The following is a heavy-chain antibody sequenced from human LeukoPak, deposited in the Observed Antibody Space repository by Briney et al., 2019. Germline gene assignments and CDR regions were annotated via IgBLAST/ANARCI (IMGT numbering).Heavy chain of an antibody. V-gene: IGHV4-4*07. CDR1: GCSISSYY. Sequence: SETLSLTCTVSGCSISSYYWSWIRQPAGKGLEWIGRIYTSGSTNYNPSLKSRVTISVDKSKNQFSLKLNSVTAADTAVYYCARRGSGWSFDYWGQGTLVTVSS. J-gene: IGHJ4*02. D-gene: IGHD6-19*01. CDR3: ARRGSGWSFDY. CDR2: IYTSGST.